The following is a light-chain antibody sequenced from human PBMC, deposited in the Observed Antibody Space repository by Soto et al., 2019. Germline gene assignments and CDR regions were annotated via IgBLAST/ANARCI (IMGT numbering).Light chain of an antibody. CDR3: QRTYNTLPST. CDR2: AAS. J-gene: IGKJ5*01. CDR1: QSISTY. Sequence: DVQMTQSPSSLSAFVGDRVTITCGASQSISTYLNWYQQKPGKAPRLLIYAASSLQSGVPSRFSGSGSGTDFTLTISSLQPEDFATYYCQRTYNTLPSTFGQGTRLEI. V-gene: IGKV1-39*01.